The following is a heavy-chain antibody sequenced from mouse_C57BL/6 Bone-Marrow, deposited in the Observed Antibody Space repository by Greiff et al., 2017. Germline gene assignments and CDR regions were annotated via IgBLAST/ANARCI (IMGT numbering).Heavy chain of an antibody. V-gene: IGHV3-8*01. D-gene: IGHD2-1*01. CDR3: ARWGKGYFDY. Sequence: VQLKESGPGLAKPSQTLPLTCSVTGYSITSYYWNWNRKFPGNKLEYMGYISYSGSTYYNPSFKRRISITRDTSKNQYYLQLNSVTTEYTATYYCARWGKGYFDYWGQGTTLTVSS. CDR1: GYSITSYY. CDR2: ISYSGST. J-gene: IGHJ2*01.